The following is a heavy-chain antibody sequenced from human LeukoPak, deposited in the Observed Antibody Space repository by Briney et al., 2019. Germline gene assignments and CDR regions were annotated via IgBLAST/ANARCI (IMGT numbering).Heavy chain of an antibody. Sequence: SETLSLTCTVSGGSISSYYWSWIRQPPGKGLEWIGYIYYSGSTNYNPSLKSRVTISVDTSKNQFSLKLSSVTAADTAVYYCARDNGFDAFDIWGQGTMVTVSS. J-gene: IGHJ3*02. D-gene: IGHD2-8*01. CDR3: ARDNGFDAFDI. V-gene: IGHV4-59*12. CDR1: GGSISSYY. CDR2: IYYSGST.